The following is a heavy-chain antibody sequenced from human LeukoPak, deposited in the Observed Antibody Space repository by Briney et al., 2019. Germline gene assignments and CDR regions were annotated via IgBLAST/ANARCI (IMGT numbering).Heavy chain of an antibody. V-gene: IGHV4-34*01. CDR3: ARRPRNGGSQDGPSSLDY. D-gene: IGHD1-26*01. Sequence: PSETLSLTCAVYGESFSGHYWSWIRQPPGKGLEWIGEINHSGNTNYNPSLKTRVTMSADTSKNQFSLKVRSMTAADTAVYYCARRPRNGGSQDGPSSLDYWGQGTLVTVSS. J-gene: IGHJ4*02. CDR1: GESFSGHY. CDR2: INHSGNT.